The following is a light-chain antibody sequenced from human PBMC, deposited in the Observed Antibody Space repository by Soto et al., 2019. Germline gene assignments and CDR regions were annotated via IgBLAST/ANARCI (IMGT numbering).Light chain of an antibody. J-gene: IGKJ5*01. Sequence: EIVLTQSPGTLSLSPGERATLSCRASQSVSSSYLAWYQQKPGQAPRLLIYGASSSATGIPDRFSGSGSGTECTLTISRLEPEDFAVYYSQQYGSSPPITVGQGPRLEIK. CDR3: QQYGSSPPIT. CDR1: QSVSSSY. V-gene: IGKV3-20*01. CDR2: GAS.